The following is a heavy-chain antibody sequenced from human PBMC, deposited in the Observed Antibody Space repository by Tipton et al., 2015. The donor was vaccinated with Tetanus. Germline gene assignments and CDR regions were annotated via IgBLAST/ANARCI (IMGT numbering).Heavy chain of an antibody. CDR3: ARDRGLTTGGGIGMDV. Sequence: TLSLTCTVSGGSVSSGSYYWSWIRQPPGKGLEWIGYIYNPSLKSRVTISVDTSKNQFSLKLSSVTAADTAVYYCARDRGLTTGGGIGMDVWGQGTTVTVSS. V-gene: IGHV4-61*01. CDR2: IY. D-gene: IGHD4-17*01. J-gene: IGHJ6*02. CDR1: GGSVSSGSYY.